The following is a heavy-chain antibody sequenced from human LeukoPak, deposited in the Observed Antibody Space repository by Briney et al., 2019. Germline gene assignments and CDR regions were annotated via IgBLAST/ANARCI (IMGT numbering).Heavy chain of an antibody. J-gene: IGHJ3*02. CDR3: ARGPNHYDILTGYGRLGGADAFDI. V-gene: IGHV1-69*05. CDR2: IIPIFGTA. Sequence: PVASVKVSCKASGGTFSSYAISWVRQAPGQGLEWMGGIIPIFGTANYAQKFQGSVTITTDESTSTAYMELSSLRSEDTAVYYCARGPNHYDILTGYGRLGGADAFDIWGQGTMVTVSS. D-gene: IGHD3-9*01. CDR1: GGTFSSYA.